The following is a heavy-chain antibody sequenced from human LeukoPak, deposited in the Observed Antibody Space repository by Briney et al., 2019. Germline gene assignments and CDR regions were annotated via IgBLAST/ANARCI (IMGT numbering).Heavy chain of an antibody. V-gene: IGHV4-30-2*05. J-gene: IGHJ4*02. CDR2: IYYSGST. Sequence: SQTLSLTCAVSGGSISSGGYSWSWIRQPPGKGLEWIGYIYYSGSTYYNPSLKSRVTISADTSKNQFSLKVSSVTAADTAVYYCARAFGATVTFDYWGQGTLVTVSS. CDR1: GGSISSGGYS. D-gene: IGHD4-17*01. CDR3: ARAFGATVTFDY.